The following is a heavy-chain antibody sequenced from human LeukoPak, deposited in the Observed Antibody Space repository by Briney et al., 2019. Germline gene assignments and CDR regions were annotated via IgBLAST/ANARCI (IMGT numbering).Heavy chain of an antibody. D-gene: IGHD2-2*01. V-gene: IGHV4-4*07. CDR2: VYTSGST. Sequence: SETLSLTCTVSGGSISSYYWIWIRQPAGKGLEWIGRVYTSGSTNYNPSLKSRVTMSVDTSKNQFSLKLSSVTAADTAVYYCARNKYCSSTSCSQSFDCWGQGTLVTVSS. CDR1: GGSISSYY. J-gene: IGHJ4*02. CDR3: ARNKYCSSTSCSQSFDC.